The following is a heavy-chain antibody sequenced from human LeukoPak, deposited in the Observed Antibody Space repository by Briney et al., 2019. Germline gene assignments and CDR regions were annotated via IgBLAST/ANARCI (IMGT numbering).Heavy chain of an antibody. D-gene: IGHD5-18*01. CDR3: ARAPRLPFDY. J-gene: IGHJ4*02. CDR1: GYTFTSYD. CDR2: ISAYNGNT. Sequence: ASVKVSCKASGYTFTSYDINWVRQATGQGLEWMGWISAYNGNTNYAQKLQGRVTMTTDTSTSTAYMELRSLRSDDTAVYYCARAPRLPFDYWGQGTLVTVSS. V-gene: IGHV1-18*01.